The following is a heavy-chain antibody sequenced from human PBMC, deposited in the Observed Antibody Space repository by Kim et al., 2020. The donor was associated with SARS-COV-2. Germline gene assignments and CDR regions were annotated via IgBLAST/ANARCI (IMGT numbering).Heavy chain of an antibody. CDR2: IYTSGST. V-gene: IGHV4-61*02. Sequence: SETLSLTCTVSGGSISSGSYYWSWIRQPAGKGLEWIGRIYTSGSTNYNPSLKSRVTISVDTSKNQFSLKLSSVTAADTAVYYCARDLYYYGSGSYPQSNWFDPWGQGTLVTVSS. CDR1: GGSISSGSYY. J-gene: IGHJ5*02. CDR3: ARDLYYYGSGSYPQSNWFDP. D-gene: IGHD3-10*01.